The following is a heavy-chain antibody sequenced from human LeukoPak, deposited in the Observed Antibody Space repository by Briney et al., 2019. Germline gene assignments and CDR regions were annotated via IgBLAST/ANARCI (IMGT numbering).Heavy chain of an antibody. J-gene: IGHJ6*04. CDR2: INYSADA. D-gene: IGHD3-22*01. Sequence: SETLSLTCGVYGGSLRGYYWSRIRQPPGKELKWIGEINYSADANYSPSLGSRVTISVDTSKNQFSLRLTSVTAADTAVYYCARSYYDSSGPYDVWGEGTTVTVSS. CDR3: ARSYYDSSGPYDV. V-gene: IGHV4-34*01. CDR1: GGSLRGYY.